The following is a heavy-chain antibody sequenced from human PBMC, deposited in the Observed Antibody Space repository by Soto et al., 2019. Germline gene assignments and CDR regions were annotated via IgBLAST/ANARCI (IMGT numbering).Heavy chain of an antibody. CDR2: INAGNGNT. D-gene: IGHD2-15*01. Sequence: QVQLVQSGAEVKKPGASVKVSCKASGYTFTSYAMHWVRQAPGQRLEWMGWINAGNGNTKYSQKFQGRVTITRDTSASTAYMELSSLRSEDTAVYYCARVPRVVAARDAFDIWGQGTMVTVSS. CDR1: GYTFTSYA. J-gene: IGHJ3*02. V-gene: IGHV1-3*01. CDR3: ARVPRVVAARDAFDI.